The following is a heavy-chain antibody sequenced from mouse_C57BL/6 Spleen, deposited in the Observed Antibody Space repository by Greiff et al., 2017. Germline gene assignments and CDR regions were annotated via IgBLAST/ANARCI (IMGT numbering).Heavy chain of an antibody. V-gene: IGHV1-82*01. Sequence: QVQLQQSGPELVKPGASVKISCKASGYAFSSSWMNWVKQRPGKGLEWIGRIYPGDGDTNYNGKFKGKATLTADKSSSTAYMQLSSLTSEDSAVYFCARGITKVVEGYWGQGTTLTVSS. CDR2: IYPGDGDT. D-gene: IGHD1-1*01. CDR3: ARGITKVVEGY. CDR1: GYAFSSSW. J-gene: IGHJ2*01.